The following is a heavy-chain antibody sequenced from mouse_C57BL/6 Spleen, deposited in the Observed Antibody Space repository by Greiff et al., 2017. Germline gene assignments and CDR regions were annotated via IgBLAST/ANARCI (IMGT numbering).Heavy chain of an antibody. CDR1: GYTFTSYG. D-gene: IGHD2-1*01. V-gene: IGHV1-81*01. Sequence: QVHVKQSGAELARPGASVKLSCKASGYTFTSYGISWVKQRTGQGLEWIGEIYPRSGNTYYNEKFKGKATLTADKSSSTAYMELRSLTSEDSAVYFCARAGNQTMDYWGQGTSVTVSS. CDR2: IYPRSGNT. CDR3: ARAGNQTMDY. J-gene: IGHJ4*01.